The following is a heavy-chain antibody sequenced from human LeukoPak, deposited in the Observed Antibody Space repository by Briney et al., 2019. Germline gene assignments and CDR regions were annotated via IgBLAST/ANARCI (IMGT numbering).Heavy chain of an antibody. D-gene: IGHD3-9*01. Sequence: SETLSLTCAVYGGSITGYYWSWIRQTPVRGLEWDGEIHYTGATSYNPSLKSRATISTDTSKNQFSLRLSSVTAADTAVYYCARGNILTGYCFDFWGQGALVTVSS. V-gene: IGHV4-34*01. J-gene: IGHJ4*02. CDR1: GGSITGYY. CDR2: IHYTGAT. CDR3: ARGNILTGYCFDF.